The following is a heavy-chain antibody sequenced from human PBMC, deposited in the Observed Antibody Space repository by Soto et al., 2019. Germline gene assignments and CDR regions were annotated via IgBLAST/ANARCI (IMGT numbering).Heavy chain of an antibody. Sequence: QVQLVQSGAEVKKPGSSVKVSCKASGGTFSSYTISWVRQAPGQGLEWMGRIIPILGIANYAQKFQGRVTITAYKPTSTAYMELSSLRSEDTSVYYCAVLMGWRHSPFDYWGQGTLVTVSS. CDR1: GGTFSSYT. D-gene: IGHD1-26*01. V-gene: IGHV1-69*02. CDR2: IIPILGIA. CDR3: AVLMGWRHSPFDY. J-gene: IGHJ4*02.